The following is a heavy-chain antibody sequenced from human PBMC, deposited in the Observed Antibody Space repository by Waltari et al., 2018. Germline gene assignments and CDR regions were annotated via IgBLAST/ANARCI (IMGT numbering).Heavy chain of an antibody. Sequence: QVQLQQWGAGLLRPSETLSLTCAVYGVSLSDYSWTLFRQPLGKGLEWIGENNLAEITYYNPSLEGRVSIVLDKSKNQFSLHLLSVTAADTALYYCVTGPRDKWVGRYSGEFFHHWGPGTLVTVSS. CDR1: GVSLSDYS. CDR2: NNLAEIT. V-gene: IGHV4-34*02. D-gene: IGHD6-19*01. CDR3: VTGPRDKWVGRYSGEFFHH. J-gene: IGHJ1*01.